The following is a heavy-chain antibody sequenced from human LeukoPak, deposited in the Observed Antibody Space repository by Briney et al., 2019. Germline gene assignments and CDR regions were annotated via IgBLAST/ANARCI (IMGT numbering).Heavy chain of an antibody. CDR2: IYYSGNT. CDR3: ARTYCGGDCRGYYYHYYMDV. D-gene: IGHD2-21*02. CDR1: GGSISSSSYY. J-gene: IGHJ6*03. Sequence: SSETLSLTCTVSGGSISSSSYYWAWIRQPPGKGLEWIGSIYYSGNTYYKSSLKSRVTIAVDTSKNQFSLKLNSVTAADTAVYYCARTYCGGDCRGYYYHYYMDVWGKGTTVTISS. V-gene: IGHV4-39*07.